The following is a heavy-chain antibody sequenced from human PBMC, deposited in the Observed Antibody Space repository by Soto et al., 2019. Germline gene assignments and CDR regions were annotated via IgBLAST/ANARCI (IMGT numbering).Heavy chain of an antibody. J-gene: IGHJ6*03. D-gene: IGHD4-17*01. CDR2: INHSGST. CDR1: GESFSGYY. CDR3: ARFGQTLTSGMYYYCLDV. Sequence: QVQLQQWGSGLLKPSETLSLTCAVYGESFSGYYWTWIRQPPGKGLEWSGEINHSGSTNYHPSLKSRVTRLVATSTNQFSLKVSSTVAADTAVYYCARFGQTLTSGMYYYCLDVWGKGTTVTVSS. V-gene: IGHV4-34*01.